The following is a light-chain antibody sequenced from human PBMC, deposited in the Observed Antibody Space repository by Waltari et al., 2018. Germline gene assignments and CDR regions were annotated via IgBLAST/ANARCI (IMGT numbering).Light chain of an antibody. CDR1: LPNIRVTD. J-gene: IGLJ3*02. CDR2: RNT. Sequence: QSVLTQPPSASGTPGQGVTIPCSGSLPNIRVTDVHWYQHLPGTAPKLLIYRNTQRPSGVPGRFSGSKSGTSASLAISGLRSEDEADYYCTTYDDNLRRWVFGGGTKVTVL. CDR3: TTYDDNLRRWV. V-gene: IGLV1-47*01.